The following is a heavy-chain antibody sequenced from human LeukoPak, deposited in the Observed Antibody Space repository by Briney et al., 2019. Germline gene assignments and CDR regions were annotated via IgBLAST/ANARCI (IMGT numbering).Heavy chain of an antibody. V-gene: IGHV3-23*01. J-gene: IGHJ4*02. Sequence: RSLRLSCAAPGFTFSSYAMSWVRQAPGKGLEWVSAISGSGENTNYADSVKGRFTMSRDNSRNMLYLQMNSLRDEDTAKYYCAKTVSGSYSYQGGDYWGQGTLVTVSS. D-gene: IGHD3-16*02. CDR3: AKTVSGSYSYQGGDY. CDR2: ISGSGENT. CDR1: GFTFSSYA.